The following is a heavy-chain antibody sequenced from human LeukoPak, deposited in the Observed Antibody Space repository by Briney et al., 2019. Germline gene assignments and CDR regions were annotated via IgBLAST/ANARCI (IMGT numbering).Heavy chain of an antibody. V-gene: IGHV3-30*04. CDR2: ISYDGSNK. CDR1: GFTFSSYA. D-gene: IGHD3-10*01. J-gene: IGHJ6*04. CDR3: ARDMNYYGSGSYYRVHYYYGMDV. Sequence: PGRSLRLFCAASGFTFSSYAMHWVRQAPGKGLEWVAVISYDGSNKYYADSVKGRFTISRDNSKNTLYLQMNSLRAEDTAVYYCARDMNYYGSGSYYRVHYYYGMDVWGKGTTVTVSS.